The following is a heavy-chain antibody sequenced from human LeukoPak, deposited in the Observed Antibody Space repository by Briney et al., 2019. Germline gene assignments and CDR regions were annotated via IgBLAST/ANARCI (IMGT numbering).Heavy chain of an antibody. CDR2: IYSDNT. J-gene: IGHJ6*03. CDR1: GFTVSSNS. CDR3: ARDPYNGSYGDSYYYYMDV. V-gene: IGHV3-53*01. D-gene: IGHD1-26*01. Sequence: GGSLRLSCTVSGFTVSSNSMSWVRQAPGKGLEWVSFIYSDNTHYSDSVKGRFTISRDNSKNTLYLQMNSLRAEDTAIYYCARDPYNGSYGDSYYYYMDVWGKGTTVTISS.